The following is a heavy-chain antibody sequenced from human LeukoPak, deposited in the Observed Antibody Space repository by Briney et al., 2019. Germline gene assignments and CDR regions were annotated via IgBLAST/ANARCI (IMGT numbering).Heavy chain of an antibody. D-gene: IGHD2-8*01. CDR3: ARQRGGQYEDGFDI. CDR1: GYTFTSYD. J-gene: IGHJ3*02. V-gene: IGHV1-8*01. CDR2: MNPNSGNT. Sequence: ASVKVSCKASGYTFTSYDINWVRQATGQGLEWMGWMNPNSGNTGYAQKFQGRVTMTRDTSTSTVYMELSSLRSEDTAVYYCARQRGGQYEDGFDIWGQGTMVTVSS.